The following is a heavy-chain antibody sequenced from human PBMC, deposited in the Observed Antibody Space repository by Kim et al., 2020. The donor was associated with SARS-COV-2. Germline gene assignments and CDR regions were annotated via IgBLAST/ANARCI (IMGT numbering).Heavy chain of an antibody. CDR2: INHSGST. J-gene: IGHJ6*02. V-gene: IGHV4-34*01. Sequence: SETLSLTCAVYGGSFSGYYWSWIRQPPGKGLEWIGEINHSGSTNYNPSLKSRVTISVDTSKNQFSLKLSSVTAADTAVYYCARKDTVIRDYYYYGMDVWGQGTTVTVSS. D-gene: IGHD4-4*01. CDR3: ARKDTVIRDYYYYGMDV. CDR1: GGSFSGYY.